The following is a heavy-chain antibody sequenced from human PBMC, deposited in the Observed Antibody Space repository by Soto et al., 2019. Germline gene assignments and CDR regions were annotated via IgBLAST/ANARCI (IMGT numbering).Heavy chain of an antibody. CDR3: AKVKNCYGSGSHDY. Sequence: EVQLLESGGGLVQPGGSLRLSCAASEFTFSSYAMSWVRQAPGKGLEWVSAISGSGGSTYYADSVKGRFTISRDNSKNTLYLQMNSLRAEDTAVYYCAKVKNCYGSGSHDYWGQGTLVTVSS. V-gene: IGHV3-23*01. CDR1: EFTFSSYA. J-gene: IGHJ4*02. D-gene: IGHD3-10*01. CDR2: ISGSGGST.